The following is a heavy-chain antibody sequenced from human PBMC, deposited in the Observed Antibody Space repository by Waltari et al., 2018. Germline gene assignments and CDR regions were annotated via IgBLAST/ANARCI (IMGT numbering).Heavy chain of an antibody. CDR2: MNPSNGDT. V-gene: IGHV1-8*01. CDR1: GYTFTSLN. CDR3: GRGDSHDRDGPFDV. Sequence: QVQLVQSGAEVNKPGASVKVSCKASGYTFTSLNINWFRQATGQGLEWRGWMNPSNGDTGYAQTFHGRGTRTRDISIDTAYMEWSTQRLDDTAAYYCGRGDSHDRDGPFDVWGKGTVVTVSS. D-gene: IGHD5-18*01. J-gene: IGHJ3*01.